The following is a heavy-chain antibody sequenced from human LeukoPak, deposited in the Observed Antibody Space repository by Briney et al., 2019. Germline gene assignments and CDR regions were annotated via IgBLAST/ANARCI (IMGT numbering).Heavy chain of an antibody. CDR3: AKDGYGYKTTSYFDY. D-gene: IGHD5-24*01. CDR1: GFTFDDYG. CDR2: INWNGGST. V-gene: IGHV3-20*04. Sequence: GGSLRLSCAASGFTFDDYGMSWVRQAPGKGLEWVPGINWNGGSTGYADSVKGRFTISRDNAKNSLYLQMNSLRAEDTALYYCAKDGYGYKTTSYFDYWGQGTLVTVSS. J-gene: IGHJ4*02.